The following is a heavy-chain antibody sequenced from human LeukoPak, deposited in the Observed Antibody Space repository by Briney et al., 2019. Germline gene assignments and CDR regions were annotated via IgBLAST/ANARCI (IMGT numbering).Heavy chain of an antibody. D-gene: IGHD3-22*01. CDR1: GFTFINFA. V-gene: IGHV3-23*01. CDR3: AKIVWGSVVVPYYFED. Sequence: GGSLRLSCAASGFTFINFAMRWVRQAPGKGLEWVSAISTNGGSTYYADSVKGRFTISRDNSKNTLFLQMNNLRVEDTAVYYCAKIVWGSVVVPYYFEDWGQGTLVTVSS. CDR2: ISTNGGST. J-gene: IGHJ4*02.